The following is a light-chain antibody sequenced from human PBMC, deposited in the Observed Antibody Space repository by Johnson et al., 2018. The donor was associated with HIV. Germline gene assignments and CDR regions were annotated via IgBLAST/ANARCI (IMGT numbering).Light chain of an antibody. V-gene: IGLV1-51*02. CDR1: SSNIGNNL. Sequence: QSVLTQPPSVSAPPGQKVTISCSGSSSNIGNNLASWYQQLPGTAPKLLIYANNKRLSGIPDRFSGSKSGTSATLGITGLQTGDEADYYCGTWDSSLSADVFGTGTKVTVL. CDR3: GTWDSSLSADV. CDR2: ANN. J-gene: IGLJ1*01.